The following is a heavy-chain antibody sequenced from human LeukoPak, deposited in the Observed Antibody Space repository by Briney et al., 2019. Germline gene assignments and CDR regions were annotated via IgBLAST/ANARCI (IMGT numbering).Heavy chain of an antibody. CDR1: GFTFSSYA. CDR3: ASLVGGLWGRDFDY. D-gene: IGHD7-27*01. V-gene: IGHV3-64*01. Sequence: GGSLRLSCAASGFTFSSYAMHWVRQAPGKGLEYVSAISSNGGSTYYANSVKGRFTISRDNSKNTLYLQMGSLRAEDMAVYYCASLVGGLWGRDFDYWGQGTLVTVSS. CDR2: ISSNGGST. J-gene: IGHJ4*02.